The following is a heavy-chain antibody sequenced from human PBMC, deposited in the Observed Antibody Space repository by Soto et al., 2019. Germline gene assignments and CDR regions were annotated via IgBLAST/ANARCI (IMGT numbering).Heavy chain of an antibody. CDR1: GGSFSGYY. CDR2: INHSGST. J-gene: IGHJ4*02. V-gene: IGHV4-34*01. Sequence: PSETLSLTSAAYGGSFSGYYWSWIRQPPGKGLEWIGEINHSGSTNYNPSLKSRVTISVDTSKNQFSLKLSSVTAADTAVYYCAGSYCSGGSCYTWAFDYWGQGTLVTVSS. CDR3: AGSYCSGGSCYTWAFDY. D-gene: IGHD2-15*01.